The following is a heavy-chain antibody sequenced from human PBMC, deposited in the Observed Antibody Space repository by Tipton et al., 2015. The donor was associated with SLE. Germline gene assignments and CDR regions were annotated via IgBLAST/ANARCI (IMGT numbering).Heavy chain of an antibody. Sequence: LRLSCTVSGGSISSSSYYWGWIRQPPGKGLEWIGSIYYSGSTNYNPSLKSRVTISVDTSKNQFSLKLSSVTAADTAVYYCARNNPLEQLAPDIWGQGTMVTVSS. CDR2: IYYSGST. CDR1: GGSISSSSYY. D-gene: IGHD6-6*01. J-gene: IGHJ3*02. V-gene: IGHV4-39*07. CDR3: ARNNPLEQLAPDI.